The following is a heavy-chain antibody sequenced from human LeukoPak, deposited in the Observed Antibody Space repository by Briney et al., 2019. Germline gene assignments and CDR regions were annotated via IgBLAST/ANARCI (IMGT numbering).Heavy chain of an antibody. CDR1: GGSLSSGGYS. CDR3: ARAVRADYGDYVDY. CDR2: IYHSGST. D-gene: IGHD4-17*01. J-gene: IGHJ4*02. Sequence: SETLSLTCAVSGGSLSSGGYSWSWIRQPPGKGLEWIGYIYHSGSTYYNPSLKSRVTTSVDRSKNQFSLKLSSVTAADTAVYYCARAVRADYGDYVDYWGQGTLVTVSS. V-gene: IGHV4-30-2*01.